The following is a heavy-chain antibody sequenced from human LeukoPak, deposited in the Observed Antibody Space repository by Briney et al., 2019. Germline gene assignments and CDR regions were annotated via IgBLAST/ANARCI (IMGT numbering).Heavy chain of an antibody. CDR1: GFTFSSYA. CDR2: ISGSGGST. Sequence: GGSLRLSCAASGFTFSSYAMSWVRQAPGKGLEWVSAISGSGGSTYYADSVRGRFTISRDNAKNSLYLQMNSLRAEDTAVYYCARDLMGIAYRGAFYYWGQGTLVTVSS. CDR3: ARDLMGIAYRGAFYY. V-gene: IGHV3-23*01. D-gene: IGHD6-13*01. J-gene: IGHJ4*02.